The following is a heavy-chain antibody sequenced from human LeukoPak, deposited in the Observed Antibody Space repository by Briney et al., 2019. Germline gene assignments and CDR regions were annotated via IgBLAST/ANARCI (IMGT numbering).Heavy chain of an antibody. D-gene: IGHD6-19*01. V-gene: IGHV3-21*01. CDR2: IGSSSSYI. CDR3: ARDLGGIAVAGTKMDV. CDR1: GFTFSSYS. Sequence: GGSLRLSCAASGFTFSSYSMNWVRQAPGKGLEWVSSIGSSSSYIYYADSVKGRFTISRDNAKNSLYLQMNSLRAEDTAVYYCARDLGGIAVAGTKMDVWGKGTTVTVSS. J-gene: IGHJ6*04.